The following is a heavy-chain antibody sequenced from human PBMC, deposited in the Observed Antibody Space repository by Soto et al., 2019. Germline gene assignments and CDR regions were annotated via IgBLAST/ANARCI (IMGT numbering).Heavy chain of an antibody. CDR3: AREIDVIVGATQYYFDY. D-gene: IGHD1-26*01. CDR1: GGSISSSNW. Sequence: QVQLQESGPGLVKPSGTLSLTCAVSGGSISSSNWWSWVRQPPGKGLEWIGEIYHSGSTNYNPSLKSRVTISVDKSKNQFSVKLSSVTAADTAVYYCAREIDVIVGATQYYFDYWGQGTLVTVSS. J-gene: IGHJ4*02. V-gene: IGHV4-4*02. CDR2: IYHSGST.